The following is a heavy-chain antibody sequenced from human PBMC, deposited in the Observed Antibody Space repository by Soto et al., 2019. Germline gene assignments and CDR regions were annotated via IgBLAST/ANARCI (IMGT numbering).Heavy chain of an antibody. CDR1: GGSFSGYY. CDR2: INHSGST. D-gene: IGHD5-12*01. Sequence: PSETLSLTCAVYGGSFSGYYWSWIRQPPGKGLEWIGEINHSGSTNYNPSLKSRVTISVDTSKNQFSLKLSSVTAADTAVYYCARGAHQWLPDYWGQGTLVTVS. V-gene: IGHV4-34*01. CDR3: ARGAHQWLPDY. J-gene: IGHJ4*02.